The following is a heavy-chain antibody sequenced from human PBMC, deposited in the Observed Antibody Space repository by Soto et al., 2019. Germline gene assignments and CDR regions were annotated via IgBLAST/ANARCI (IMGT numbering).Heavy chain of an antibody. CDR3: AAGDSGSYGY. CDR1: GFTFTSSA. V-gene: IGHV1-58*01. J-gene: IGHJ4*02. Sequence: SVKVSCKAAGFTFTSSAVQWVRRARGQRLEWIGWIVVGSGNTNYAQKFQERVTITRDMSTSTAYMELSSLRSEDTAAHYGAAGDSGSYGYWGQGTRVTVS. D-gene: IGHD1-26*01. CDR2: IVVGSGNT.